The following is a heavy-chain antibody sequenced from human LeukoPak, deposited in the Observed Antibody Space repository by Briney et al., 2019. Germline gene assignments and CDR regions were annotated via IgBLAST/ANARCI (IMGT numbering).Heavy chain of an antibody. CDR1: GFTFSSYG. CDR2: ISYDGSNK. V-gene: IGHV3-30*18. J-gene: IGHJ6*02. Sequence: PGGSLRLSCAASGFTFSSYGMHWVRQAPGKGLEWVAVISYDGSNKYYAGSVKGRFTISRDNSKNTLYLQMNSLRAEDTAVYYCAKDSYGMDVWGQGTTVTVSS. CDR3: AKDSYGMDV.